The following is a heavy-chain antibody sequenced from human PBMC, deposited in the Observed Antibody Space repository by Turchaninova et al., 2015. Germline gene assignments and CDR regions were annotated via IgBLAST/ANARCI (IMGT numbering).Heavy chain of an antibody. CDR2: IYHSGST. CDR1: GYSISSGYY. Sequence: QVQLQESGPGLVKPSETLSLTCAVSGYSISSGYYWGWIRQPPGKGLEWIGSIYHSGSTYYNQSLKSRVTISVDTSKNQFSRKLSSVTAADTAVYYCARAGSSSWYSWFDPWGQGTLVTVSS. D-gene: IGHD6-13*01. CDR3: ARAGSSSWYSWFDP. J-gene: IGHJ5*02. V-gene: IGHV4-38-2*01.